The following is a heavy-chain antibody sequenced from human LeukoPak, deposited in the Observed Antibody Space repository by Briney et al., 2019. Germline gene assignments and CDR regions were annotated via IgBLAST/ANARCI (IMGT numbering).Heavy chain of an antibody. D-gene: IGHD3-3*01. Sequence: GGSLRLSCAASGFTFSSYGMHWVRQAPGKGLEWVAFIRYDGSNKYYADSVKGRFTISRDNSKNTLYLQMNSLRAEDTAVYYCAKDSSYDFWSGYPPYDYWGQGTLVTVSS. V-gene: IGHV3-30*02. J-gene: IGHJ4*02. CDR1: GFTFSSYG. CDR3: AKDSSYDFWSGYPPYDY. CDR2: IRYDGSNK.